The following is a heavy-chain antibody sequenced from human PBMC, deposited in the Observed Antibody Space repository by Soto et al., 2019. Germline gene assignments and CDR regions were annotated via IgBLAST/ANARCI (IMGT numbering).Heavy chain of an antibody. CDR1: GFTFSSYA. J-gene: IGHJ4*02. V-gene: IGHV3-23*01. CDR2: ISGSGGST. Sequence: GGSLRLSCAASGFTFSSYAMSWVRQAPGKGLEWVSAISGSGGSTYYADSVKGRFTISKDNSKNTLYLQMISLRAEDTSVYYCATHSAYCISTSCYFYWGQGTLVTVSS. D-gene: IGHD2-2*01. CDR3: ATHSAYCISTSCYFY.